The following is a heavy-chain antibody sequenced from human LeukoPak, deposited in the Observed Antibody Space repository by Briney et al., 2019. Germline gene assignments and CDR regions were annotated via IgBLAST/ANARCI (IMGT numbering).Heavy chain of an antibody. CDR1: GGSLSSYS. V-gene: IGHV4-4*07. D-gene: IGHD5-18*01. CDR2: IYTSGST. Sequence: PSETLSLTCTVSGGSLSSYSWSWIRQPAGKGLEWIGHIYTSGSTNYNPSLKSRVTMSVDTSKNQFSLKLSSVTAADTAVYYCAREADGSYGPLELDYWGQGTLVTVSS. CDR3: AREADGSYGPLELDY. J-gene: IGHJ4*02.